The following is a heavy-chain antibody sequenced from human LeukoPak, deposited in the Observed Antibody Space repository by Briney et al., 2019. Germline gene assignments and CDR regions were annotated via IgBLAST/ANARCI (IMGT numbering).Heavy chain of an antibody. J-gene: IGHJ4*02. CDR3: ARGLVGDILTGYYNSPDFDY. CDR1: GGSFSGYY. D-gene: IGHD3-9*01. CDR2: INHSGST. Sequence: SETLSLACAVYGGSFSGYYWSWIRQPPGKGLEWIGEINHSGSTNYNPSLKSRVTISVDTSKNQFSLKLSSVTAADTAVYYCARGLVGDILTGYYNSPDFDYWGQGTLVTVSS. V-gene: IGHV4-34*01.